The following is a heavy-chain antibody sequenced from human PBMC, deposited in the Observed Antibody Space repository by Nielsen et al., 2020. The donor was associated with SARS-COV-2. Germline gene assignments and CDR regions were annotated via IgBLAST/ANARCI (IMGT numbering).Heavy chain of an antibody. J-gene: IGHJ5*02. CDR3: AKNGAWFDP. CDR1: GFTFSSYG. CDR2: IWYDGSNK. Sequence: GESLKISCAASGFTFSSYGMHWVRQAPGKGLEWVAVIWYDGSNKYYADSVKGRFTISRDNSKNTLYLQMNSLRAEDTAVYYCAKNGAWFDPWGQGTLVTVSS. V-gene: IGHV3-33*06. D-gene: IGHD3-10*01.